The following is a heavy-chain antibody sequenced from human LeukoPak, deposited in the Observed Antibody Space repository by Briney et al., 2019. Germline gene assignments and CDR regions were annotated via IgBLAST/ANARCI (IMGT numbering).Heavy chain of an antibody. V-gene: IGHV4-31*03. CDR1: GGSISSGGYY. D-gene: IGHD1-7*01. Sequence: PSQTLSLACTVSGGSISSGGYYWSWIRQHPGKGLEWIGYIYYSGSTYYNPSLKSRVTISVDTSKNQFSLKLSSVTAADTAVYYCARHRSQLELRAKGVVQDDYFDYWGQGTLVTVSS. J-gene: IGHJ4*02. CDR2: IYYSGST. CDR3: ARHRSQLELRAKGVVQDDYFDY.